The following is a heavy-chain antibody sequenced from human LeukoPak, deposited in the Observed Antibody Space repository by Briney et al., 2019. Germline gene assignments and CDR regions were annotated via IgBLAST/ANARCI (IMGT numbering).Heavy chain of an antibody. CDR1: GGSFSGYY. CDR3: ARGRGLLGRNWFDP. CDR2: INHTGSP. Sequence: TASETLSLTCAVYGGSFSGYYWSWRRQPPGKGVEWIGEINHTGSPNYNPSLKSRLTISVDTSKNHFSLKLSSVTAADTAVYYCARGRGLLGRNWFDPWGQGTLVTVSS. J-gene: IGHJ5*02. V-gene: IGHV4-34*01. D-gene: IGHD3-22*01.